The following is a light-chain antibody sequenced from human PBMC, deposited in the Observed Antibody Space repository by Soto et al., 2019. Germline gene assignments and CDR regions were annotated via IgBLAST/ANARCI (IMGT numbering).Light chain of an antibody. Sequence: QSALTQPASVSGPPGQSITISCTGTSSDIGGYDYVSWYQQRPGKAPKLMIYEVRYRPSGVSNRFSGSKSGNTASLTISGLQAEDEAVYYCCSYTRTSNHYFFGSGTKVTVL. J-gene: IGLJ1*01. CDR3: CSYTRTSNHYF. CDR2: EVR. CDR1: SSDIGGYDY. V-gene: IGLV2-14*01.